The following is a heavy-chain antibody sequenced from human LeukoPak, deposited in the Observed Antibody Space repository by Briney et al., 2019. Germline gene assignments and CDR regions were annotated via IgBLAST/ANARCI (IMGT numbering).Heavy chain of an antibody. CDR3: AKQGGYSGYDYPDDAFDI. D-gene: IGHD5-12*01. CDR2: ISGSGGST. J-gene: IGHJ3*02. V-gene: IGHV3-23*01. CDR1: GFTVSSNY. Sequence: GGSLRLSCAASGFTVSSNYMSWVRQAPGKGLEWVSAISGSGGSTYYADSVKGRFTISRDNSKNTLYLQMNSLRAEDTAVYYCAKQGGYSGYDYPDDAFDIWGQGTMVTVSS.